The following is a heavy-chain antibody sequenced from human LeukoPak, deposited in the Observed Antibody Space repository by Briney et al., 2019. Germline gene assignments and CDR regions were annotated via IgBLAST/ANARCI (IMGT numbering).Heavy chain of an antibody. J-gene: IGHJ4*02. Sequence: SVKVSCKASGGTFSSYAISWVRQAPGQGLEWMGGIIPIFGTANYAQKFQGRVTITTDESTSTAYMELSSLRSEDTAVYYCASYSYYDSSGYYDFDYWGQGTLVTVSS. CDR3: ASYSYYDSSGYYDFDY. CDR2: IIPIFGTA. CDR1: GGTFSSYA. V-gene: IGHV1-69*05. D-gene: IGHD3-22*01.